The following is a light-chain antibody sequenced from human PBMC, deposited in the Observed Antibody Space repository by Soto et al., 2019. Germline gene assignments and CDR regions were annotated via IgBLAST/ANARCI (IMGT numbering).Light chain of an antibody. CDR1: SSDVGGYNY. V-gene: IGLV2-14*03. CDR2: NVS. Sequence: QSALTQPASVSGSPGQSITISCTGTSSDVGGYNYVSWYQQHTGKAPKLTIYNVSNRPSGVSNRFSGSKSGNTASLTISGLQAEDEADYYCSSYPSSSTLFDVFGTGTKVTVL. J-gene: IGLJ1*01. CDR3: SSYPSSSTLFDV.